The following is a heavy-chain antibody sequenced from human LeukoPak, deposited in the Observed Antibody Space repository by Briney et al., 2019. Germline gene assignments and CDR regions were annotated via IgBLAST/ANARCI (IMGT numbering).Heavy chain of an antibody. CDR2: ISGSGGST. CDR1: GFTSSSYA. D-gene: IGHD3-16*02. J-gene: IGHJ4*02. V-gene: IGHV3-23*01. CDR3: AKGGRDDYVWGSYRPHAGYYFDY. Sequence: QAGGSLRLSCAASGFTSSSYAMSWVRQAPGKGLEWVSAISGSGGSTYYADSVKGRFTISRDNSKNTLYLQMNSLRAEDTAVYYCAKGGRDDYVWGSYRPHAGYYFDYWGQGTLVTVSS.